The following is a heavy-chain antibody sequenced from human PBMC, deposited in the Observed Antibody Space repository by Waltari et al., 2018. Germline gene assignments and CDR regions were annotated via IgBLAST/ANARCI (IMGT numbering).Heavy chain of an antibody. CDR1: GFTSSDAR. J-gene: IGHJ4*02. V-gene: IGHV3-15*01. CDR3: TIDRLGLSQFHY. Sequence: EVQLVESGGGLGKPGGSLTLSCAASGFTSSDARTSWVRQAPGKGLEWVGRIKTKTEGGATDYAAPVKGRFTVSRDESENMLFLQINSLKNEDTGVYYCTIDRLGLSQFHYWGQGTLVTVSS. CDR2: IKTKTEGGAT. D-gene: IGHD3-16*01.